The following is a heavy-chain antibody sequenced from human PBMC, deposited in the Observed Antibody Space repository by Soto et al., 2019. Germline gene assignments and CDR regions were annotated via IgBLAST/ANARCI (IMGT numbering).Heavy chain of an antibody. CDR1: GGSISSYY. V-gene: IGHV4-59*01. Sequence: ETLSLTCTVSGGSISSYYWSWIRQPPGKGLEWIGYIYYSGSTNYNPSLKSRVTISVDTSKNQFSLKLSSVTAADTAVYYCARSGSYYAFDIWGQGTMVTVSS. J-gene: IGHJ3*02. CDR3: ARSGSYYAFDI. D-gene: IGHD1-26*01. CDR2: IYYSGST.